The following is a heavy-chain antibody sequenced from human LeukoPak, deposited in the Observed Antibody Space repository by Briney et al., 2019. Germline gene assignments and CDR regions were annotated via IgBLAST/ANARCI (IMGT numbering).Heavy chain of an antibody. CDR1: GFTFRSYS. V-gene: IGHV3-21*04. Sequence: GGSLRLSCAASGFTFRSYSMSWVRQASGKGLEWVSFVSKTASNMYYADSVWGRFTIFRDNAQNSIHLQMSSLRVEDTAMYYCATPLDYHDNSGFHQGGDWGQGTLVTVSS. D-gene: IGHD3-22*01. CDR3: ATPLDYHDNSGFHQGGD. CDR2: VSKTASNM. J-gene: IGHJ4*02.